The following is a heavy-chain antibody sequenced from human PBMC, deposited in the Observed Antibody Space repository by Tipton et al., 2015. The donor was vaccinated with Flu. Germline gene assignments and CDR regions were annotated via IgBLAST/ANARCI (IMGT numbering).Heavy chain of an antibody. J-gene: IGHJ4*02. Sequence: AVSGFTVSTSYMSWVRQPPGKGLEWVSIVYDDGRTYYADSVEGRLAISRDNSKNILYLQMNSLRADDTAVYFCARDEGGTYPDWGQGTLVTVSS. CDR2: VYDDGRT. CDR1: GFTVSTSY. CDR3: ARDEGGTYPD. D-gene: IGHD1-14*01. V-gene: IGHV3-53*01.